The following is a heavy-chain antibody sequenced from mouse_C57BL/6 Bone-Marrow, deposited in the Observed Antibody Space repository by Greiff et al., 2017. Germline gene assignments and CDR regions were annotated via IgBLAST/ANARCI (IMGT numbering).Heavy chain of an antibody. V-gene: IGHV1-55*01. J-gene: IGHJ2*01. CDR1: GYTFTSYW. CDR2: IYPGSGST. Sequence: QVQLQQPGAELVKPGASVQMSCKASGYTFTSYWITWVKQRPGQGLEWIGDIYPGSGSTNYNDKFKSKATLTVDTSSSTAYMQLSSLTSEDSAVYDCARSGYDYDYWGQGTTLTDSS. CDR3: ARSGYDYDY. D-gene: IGHD2-14*01.